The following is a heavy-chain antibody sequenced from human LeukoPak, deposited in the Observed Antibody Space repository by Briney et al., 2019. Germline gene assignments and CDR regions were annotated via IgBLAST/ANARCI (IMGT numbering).Heavy chain of an antibody. D-gene: IGHD5-18*01. V-gene: IGHV4-59*11. CDR1: GGSISSHY. CDR3: ATIKRGSIFGYFDF. J-gene: IGHJ4*02. CDR2: LFDSVNT. Sequence: PSETLSLTCTVSGGSISSHYWSWIRQPPGKGLEWIAYLFDSVNTKDNPSLQSRLPLSADTSKNRFSLRLSSVTAADTAVYYCATIKRGSIFGYFDFWGQGIKVTVSS.